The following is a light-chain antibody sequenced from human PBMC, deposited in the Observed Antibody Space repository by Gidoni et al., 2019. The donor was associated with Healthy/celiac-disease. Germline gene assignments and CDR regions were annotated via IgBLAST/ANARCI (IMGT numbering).Light chain of an antibody. CDR3: QQSYSTVLFT. V-gene: IGKV1-39*01. J-gene: IGKJ3*01. Sequence: DIQMTQSPSSLSASVGDRVTITCRASQSISSYLNWYQQKPGKAPKLLIYAASSLQSGVRSRFSGSGAGTDFTLTISSLQPEDFATYYCQQSYSTVLFTFGPGTKVDIK. CDR2: AAS. CDR1: QSISSY.